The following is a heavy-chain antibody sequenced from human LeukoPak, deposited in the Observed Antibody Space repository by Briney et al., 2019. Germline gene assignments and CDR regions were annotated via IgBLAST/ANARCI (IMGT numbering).Heavy chain of an antibody. CDR1: GYSISSGYY. V-gene: IGHV4-38-2*02. D-gene: IGHD3-22*01. J-gene: IGHJ4*02. Sequence: SETLSLTCTVSGYSISSGYYWGWIRQPPGTGLEWIGSIYHSGSTYYNPSLKSRLTISVDTSKNQFSLKLSSVTAADTAVYYCASNYDSSGYSDYWGQGTLVTVSS. CDR3: ASNYDSSGYSDY. CDR2: IYHSGST.